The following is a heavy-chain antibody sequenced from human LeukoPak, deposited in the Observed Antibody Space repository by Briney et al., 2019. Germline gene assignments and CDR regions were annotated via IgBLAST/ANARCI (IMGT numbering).Heavy chain of an antibody. CDR2: IYSGGST. CDR3: ARVRSYGTFDY. Sequence: GGSLRPSCAASGFTVSSNYMSWVRQDPGKGLECVSGIYSGGSTYYVDCVIGRFTIYIDNSKNTLYLQMNSLRAEDTAVYYCARVRSYGTFDYWGQGTLVTVSS. D-gene: IGHD5-18*01. J-gene: IGHJ4*02. V-gene: IGHV3-53*01. CDR1: GFTVSSNY.